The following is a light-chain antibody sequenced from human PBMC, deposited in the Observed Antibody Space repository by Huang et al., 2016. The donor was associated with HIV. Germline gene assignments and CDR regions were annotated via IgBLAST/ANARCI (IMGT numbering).Light chain of an antibody. Sequence: DIQMTQSPSSLSASVGDRVTITCRASQNINSYLNWYQKKPGKAPKVLIYGASILQSVVPARFSGSGSGTDFTLPISSRQPDDVATYYCQQSDNIPPTFGQGTRV. CDR2: GAS. CDR3: QQSDNIPPT. V-gene: IGKV1-39*01. CDR1: QNINSY. J-gene: IGKJ1*01.